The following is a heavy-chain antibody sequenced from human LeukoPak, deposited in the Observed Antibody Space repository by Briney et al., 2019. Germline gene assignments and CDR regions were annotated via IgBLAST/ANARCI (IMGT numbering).Heavy chain of an antibody. CDR1: GFTVSSNY. D-gene: IGHD3-16*01. V-gene: IGHV3-66*01. Sequence: GESLRLSCAASGFTVSSNYMSWVRQAPGKGLEWVSVIYSDGTISYADSVKGRFTISRDNSENTLYLQMNSLRVADTAVYYCAREVGGGASGQWGQGTLVTVSS. CDR2: IYSDGTI. CDR3: AREVGGGASGQ. J-gene: IGHJ4*02.